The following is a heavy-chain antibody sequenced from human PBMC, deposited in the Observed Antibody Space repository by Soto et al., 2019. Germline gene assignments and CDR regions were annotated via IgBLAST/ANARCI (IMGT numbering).Heavy chain of an antibody. CDR3: ARGAGGFDY. CDR2: ISSNGGST. Sequence: EVQLVESGEGLVQPGGSLRLSCAASGFTFSSYAMHWVRQAPGKGLEYVSAISSNGGSTYYADSVKGRFTISRDNSKNTLHLQMGSLRAEDMAVYYCARGAGGFDYWGQGTLVTVSS. J-gene: IGHJ4*02. D-gene: IGHD3-10*01. CDR1: GFTFSSYA. V-gene: IGHV3-64*02.